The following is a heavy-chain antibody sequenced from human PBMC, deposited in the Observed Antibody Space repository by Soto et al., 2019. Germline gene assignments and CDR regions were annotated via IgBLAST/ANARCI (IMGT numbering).Heavy chain of an antibody. CDR3: AREGSYSGYDLHAFDI. CDR2: IKQDGSEK. J-gene: IGHJ3*02. Sequence: PGGALRLSCAASGFTFSSYWMSWVRQAPGKGLEWVANIKQDGSEKYYVDSVKGRFTISRDNAKNSLYLQMNSLRAEDTAVYYCAREGSYSGYDLHAFDIWGQGTMVTVSS. V-gene: IGHV3-7*01. D-gene: IGHD5-12*01. CDR1: GFTFSSYW.